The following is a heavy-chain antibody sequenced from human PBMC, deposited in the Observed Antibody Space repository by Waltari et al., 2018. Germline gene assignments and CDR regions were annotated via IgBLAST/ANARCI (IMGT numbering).Heavy chain of an antibody. CDR1: GGSISSSSYY. CDR2: IYYSGST. Sequence: QLQLQESGPGLVKPSETLSLTCTVSGGSISSSSYYWGWIRQPPGKGLGWIGGIYYSGSTYYNPALKSRVTISVDTSKNQFSLKVSSVTAADTAVYYCARGYSSDGENWVDPWGQGTLVTVSS. V-gene: IGHV4-39*01. CDR3: ARGYSSDGENWVDP. J-gene: IGHJ5*02. D-gene: IGHD6-25*01.